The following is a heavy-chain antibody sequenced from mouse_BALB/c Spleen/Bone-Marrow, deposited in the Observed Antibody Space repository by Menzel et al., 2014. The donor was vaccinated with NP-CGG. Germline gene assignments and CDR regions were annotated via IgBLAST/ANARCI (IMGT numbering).Heavy chain of an antibody. CDR2: IYPGNVNT. CDR3: ARGSSFDY. Sequence: QVQLKESVPELVKPGASVRISCKAPGYTFXSYYIHWVKQRPGQGLEWIGWIYPGNVNTKYNEKFKGKATLTADKSSNTAYMQLSSLTSEDSAVYLCARGSSFDYWGQGTTLTVSS. V-gene: IGHV1S56*01. J-gene: IGHJ2*01. D-gene: IGHD1-1*01. CDR1: GYTFXSYY.